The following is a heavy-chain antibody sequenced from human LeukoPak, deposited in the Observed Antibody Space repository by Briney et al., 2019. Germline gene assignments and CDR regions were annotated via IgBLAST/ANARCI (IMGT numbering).Heavy chain of an antibody. V-gene: IGHV3-30*03. Sequence: PGGSLRLSCAASGFTFSSYGMHWVRQAPGKGLEWVAVISYDGSNKYYADSVKGRFTISRDNSRNTLYLQMNSLRAEDTAVYYCGRSQNYNDSSGYSYWGQGTLVTVSS. J-gene: IGHJ4*02. CDR1: GFTFSSYG. CDR3: GRSQNYNDSSGYSY. CDR2: ISYDGSNK. D-gene: IGHD3-22*01.